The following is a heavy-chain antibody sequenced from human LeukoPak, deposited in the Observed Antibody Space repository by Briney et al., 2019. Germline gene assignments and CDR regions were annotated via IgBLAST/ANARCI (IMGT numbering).Heavy chain of an antibody. Sequence: GEPLKISCKGSGYSFTSYWIGWVRQMPGKGLEWMGIIYPGDSDTRYSPSFQGQVTISADKSISTAYLQWSSLKASDTAMYYCARSDFWSGYYPVGYYFDYWGQGTLVTVSS. CDR3: ARSDFWSGYYPVGYYFDY. CDR1: GYSFTSYW. D-gene: IGHD3-3*01. V-gene: IGHV5-51*01. CDR2: IYPGDSDT. J-gene: IGHJ4*02.